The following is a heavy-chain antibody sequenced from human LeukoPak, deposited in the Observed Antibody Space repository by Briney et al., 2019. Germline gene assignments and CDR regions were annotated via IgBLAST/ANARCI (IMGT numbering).Heavy chain of an antibody. Sequence: GGSLRLSCAASGFTFSSYEMNWVRQAPGKGLEWVSYISSSGSTIYYADSVKGRFTISSDNAKNSLYLQMNSRRAEDTAVYYCARDGGYYDILTGYLSPYFDYWGQGTLVTVSS. V-gene: IGHV3-48*03. J-gene: IGHJ4*02. D-gene: IGHD3-9*01. CDR3: ARDGGYYDILTGYLSPYFDY. CDR2: ISSSGSTI. CDR1: GFTFSSYE.